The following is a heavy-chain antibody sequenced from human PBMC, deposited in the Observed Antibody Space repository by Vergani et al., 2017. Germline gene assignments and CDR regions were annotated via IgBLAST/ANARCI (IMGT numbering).Heavy chain of an antibody. Sequence: EVQLVQSGAEVKKPGESLRISCKGSGYSFTSYWISWVRQMPGKGLEWMGIIYPGDSDTRYSPSFQGQVTISADKSISTAYLQWSSLKASDTAMYYCARRADCSGGSCYSSGVGFDPWGQGTLVTVSS. CDR3: ARRADCSGGSCYSSGVGFDP. CDR2: IYPGDSDT. J-gene: IGHJ5*02. D-gene: IGHD2-15*01. CDR1: GYSFTSYW. V-gene: IGHV5-51*01.